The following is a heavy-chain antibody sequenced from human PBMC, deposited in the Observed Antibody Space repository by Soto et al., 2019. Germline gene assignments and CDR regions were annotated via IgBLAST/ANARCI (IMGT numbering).Heavy chain of an antibody. CDR3: AREGHDSSGYYADY. V-gene: IGHV1-69*12. Sequence: QVQLVQSGAEVKKPGSSVKVSCKASGGTFSSYAISWVRQAPGQGLEWMGGIIPIFGTANYAQKFQGRVTITADEDKSTADMELSSLRSEDPAVYYCAREGHDSSGYYADYWGQGTLVTVSS. CDR2: IIPIFGTA. J-gene: IGHJ4*02. D-gene: IGHD3-22*01. CDR1: GGTFSSYA.